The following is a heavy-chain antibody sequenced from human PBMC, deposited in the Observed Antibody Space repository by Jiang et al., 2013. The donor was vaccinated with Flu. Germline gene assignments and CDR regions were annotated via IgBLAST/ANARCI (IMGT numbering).Heavy chain of an antibody. CDR2: IYSGGST. CDR1: GFTVSSNY. Sequence: LLESGGGLIQPGGSLRLSCAASGFTVSSNYMNWVRQAPGKGLEWVSLIYSGGSTYYADSVKGRFTISRHNSKNTLYLQMNSLRAEDTAVYYCARETQGSSGWYDCWGQGTLVTVSS. D-gene: IGHD6-19*01. J-gene: IGHJ4*02. V-gene: IGHV3-53*04. CDR3: ARETQGSSGWYDC.